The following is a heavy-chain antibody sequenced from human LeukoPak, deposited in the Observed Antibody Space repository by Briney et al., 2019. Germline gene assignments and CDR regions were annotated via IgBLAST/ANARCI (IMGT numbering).Heavy chain of an antibody. D-gene: IGHD3-22*01. CDR3: ARYDSSGYFDF. CDR2: IHYSGST. Sequence: SETLSLTCTVSGGSISSSSYYWGWIRQPPGKGLEWIGSIHYSGSTYYNPFLKSRVTISVDTSKNQFSLKLSSVTAADTAVYYCARYDSSGYFDFWGQGTLVTVSS. V-gene: IGHV4-39*07. CDR1: GGSISSSSYY. J-gene: IGHJ4*02.